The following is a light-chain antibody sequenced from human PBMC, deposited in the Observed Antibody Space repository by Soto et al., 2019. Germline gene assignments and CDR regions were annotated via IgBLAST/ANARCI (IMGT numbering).Light chain of an antibody. CDR1: QTISSW. V-gene: IGKV1-5*03. Sequence: DIQMTQSPSSLSASVGDRVTITCRASQTISSWLAWYQQKPGKAPKLLIYKASTLKSGVPSRFSGSGFGTEFTLTISSLQPDDFATYYCQQYNDYSPWTFGQGTKVDIK. CDR2: KAS. J-gene: IGKJ1*01. CDR3: QQYNDYSPWT.